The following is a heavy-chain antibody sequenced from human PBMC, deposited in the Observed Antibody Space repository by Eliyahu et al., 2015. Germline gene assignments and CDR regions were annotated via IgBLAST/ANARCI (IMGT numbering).Heavy chain of an antibody. D-gene: IGHD2-15*01. CDR3: ARVRCSGGSCYYDY. CDR1: GXTFSSYS. V-gene: IGHV3-21*01. CDR2: ISSSSSYI. Sequence: EVQLVESGGGLVKPGGSLXLSCAASGXTFSSYSLNWVRQAPGKGLEWVSSISSSSSYIYYADSVKGRFTISRDNAKNSLYLQMNSLRAEDTAVYYCARVRCSGGSCYYDYWGQGTLVTVSS. J-gene: IGHJ4*02.